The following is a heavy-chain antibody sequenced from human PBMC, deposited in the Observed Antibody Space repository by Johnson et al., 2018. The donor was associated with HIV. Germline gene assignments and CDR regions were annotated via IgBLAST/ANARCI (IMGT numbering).Heavy chain of an antibody. V-gene: IGHV3-20*04. CDR3: ARRDSGSLSFDI. CDR1: GFIFDDYG. J-gene: IGHJ3*02. Sequence: VQVVESGGGVLRPGGSLRLSCEVFGFIFDDYGLSWVRQAPGKGLECVSGINWNGADTTYADSVKGRCTISRDNGKNSLYLQMNGLRAEDTALYYCARRDSGSLSFDIWGQVTMVTVSS. CDR2: INWNGADT. D-gene: IGHD1-26*01.